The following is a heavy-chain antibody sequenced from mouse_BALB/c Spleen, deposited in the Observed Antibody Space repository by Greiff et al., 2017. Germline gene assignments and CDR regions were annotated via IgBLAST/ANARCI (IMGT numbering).Heavy chain of an antibody. D-gene: IGHD2-4*01. V-gene: IGHV2-6-7*01. J-gene: IGHJ4*01. CDR1: GFSLTGYG. Sequence: VMLVESGPGLVAPSQSLSITCTVSGFSLTGYGVNWVRQPPGKGLEWLGMIWGDGSTDYNSALKSRLSISKDNSKSQVFLKMNSLQTDDTARYYCNPFYYDYDGYAMDYWGQGTSVTVSS. CDR3: NPFYYDYDGYAMDY. CDR2: IWGDGST.